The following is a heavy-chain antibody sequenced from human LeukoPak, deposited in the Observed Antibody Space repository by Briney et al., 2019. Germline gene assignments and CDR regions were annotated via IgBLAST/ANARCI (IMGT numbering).Heavy chain of an antibody. CDR2: IYSSGST. D-gene: IGHD5-18*01. J-gene: IGHJ3*02. V-gene: IGHV4-39*07. Sequence: ASETLSLTCRVSGASINSGSNYWGWIRQPPGKTLEWIGSIYSSGSTYYNPSLKSRVIIMIDTPKNHFSLTLSSVTAADTAVYYCARSDGYGLVGIWGQGTMVTVSS. CDR3: ARSDGYGLVGI. CDR1: GASINSGSNY.